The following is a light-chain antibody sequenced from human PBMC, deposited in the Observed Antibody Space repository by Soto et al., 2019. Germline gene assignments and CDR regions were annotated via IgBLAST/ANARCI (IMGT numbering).Light chain of an antibody. V-gene: IGKV3-11*01. Sequence: SVLTQSPATLSLSPGERATLSCRASRSVSRYLAWYQQNPGQAPRLLIYDTSYRAAGIPDRFSGSRSATDFTLTISSLEPEDFAVYYCQQRSNWITFGQGTRLAIK. CDR3: QQRSNWIT. J-gene: IGKJ5*01. CDR2: DTS. CDR1: RSVSRY.